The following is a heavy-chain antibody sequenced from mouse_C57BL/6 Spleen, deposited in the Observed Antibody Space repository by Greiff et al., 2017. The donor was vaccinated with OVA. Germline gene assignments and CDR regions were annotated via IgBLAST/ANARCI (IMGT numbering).Heavy chain of an antibody. CDR1: GYTFTSYG. CDR2: IYPRSGNT. CDR3: ARYDGNHLFDY. J-gene: IGHJ2*01. V-gene: IGHV1-81*01. Sequence: VKLQQSGAELARPGASVKLSCKASGYTFTSYGISWVKQRTGQGLEWIGEIYPRSGNTYYNEKFKGKATLTADKSSSTAYMELRTLTSEDSAVYFCARYDGNHLFDYWGQGTTLTVSS. D-gene: IGHD2-1*01.